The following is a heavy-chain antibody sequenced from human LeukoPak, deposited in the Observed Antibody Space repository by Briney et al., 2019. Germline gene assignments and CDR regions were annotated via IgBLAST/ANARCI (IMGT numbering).Heavy chain of an antibody. V-gene: IGHV3-23*01. Sequence: PGGSLRLSCAASGFTFSSYAVSWVRQAPGKGLEWASGISGSGGSTYYADSVKGRFTISRDNSRNTLYLQMNSPRAEDTAVYYCAILPGYSSGWYEVNYWGQGTLVTVSS. CDR3: AILPGYSSGWYEVNY. CDR2: ISGSGGST. J-gene: IGHJ4*02. D-gene: IGHD6-13*01. CDR1: GFTFSSYA.